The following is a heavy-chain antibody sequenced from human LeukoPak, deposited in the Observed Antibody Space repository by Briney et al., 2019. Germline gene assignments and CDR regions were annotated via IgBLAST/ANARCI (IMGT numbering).Heavy chain of an antibody. CDR2: IYYSGST. CDR3: ATDNSYGSGSYYT. V-gene: IGHV4-61*01. CDR1: GGSVSSGRYY. J-gene: IGHJ4*02. D-gene: IGHD3-10*01. Sequence: SETLSLTCTVSGGSVSSGRYYWSWIRQPPGKGLEWIAYIYYSGSTNYNPSLKSRVTISLDTSKNQFSLKLSSVTAADTAVYYCATDNSYGSGSYYTWGQGTLVTVSS.